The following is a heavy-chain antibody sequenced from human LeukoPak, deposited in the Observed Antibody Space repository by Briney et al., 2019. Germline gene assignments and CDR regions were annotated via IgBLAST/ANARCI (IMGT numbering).Heavy chain of an antibody. J-gene: IGHJ5*02. Sequence: GGSLRLSCAVSGLTSSTYATSSAMTWIRQAPGKGLELVSGISGSGGSTYYAESVKGRFTISRDNFKNTLYLQMNSLRDDDTAIYYCAKGATSGWLLYWFDHWGQGTLVTVSS. V-gene: IGHV3-23*01. CDR3: AKGATSGWLLYWFDH. CDR1: GLTSSTYA. CDR2: ISGSGGST. D-gene: IGHD6-19*01.